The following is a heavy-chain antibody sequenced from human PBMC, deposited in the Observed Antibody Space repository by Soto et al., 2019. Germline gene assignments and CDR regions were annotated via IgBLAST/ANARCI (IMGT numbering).Heavy chain of an antibody. D-gene: IGHD4-17*01. CDR1: GGSISSYY. CDR2: IYSSGST. Sequence: PSETLSLTCTVSGGSISSYYWSWIRQPPGKGLEWIGYIYSSGSTNYNPSLKSRVTISLDTSKKQFSLNLSSVTAADTAVYYCARVHYPTGHYADYWGQGTLVTVSS. J-gene: IGHJ4*02. CDR3: ARVHYPTGHYADY. V-gene: IGHV4-59*01.